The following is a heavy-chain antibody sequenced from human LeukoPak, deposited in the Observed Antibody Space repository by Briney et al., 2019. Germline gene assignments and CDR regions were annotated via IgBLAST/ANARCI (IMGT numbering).Heavy chain of an antibody. CDR1: GFTFSSYW. Sequence: HSGGSLRLSSAASGFTFSSYWMHWVRQVPGKGLVWVSRINSDGTSTAYADSVKGRFTISRDNAKNTLYLQMNSLRTEDTAVYYCARISGSNANPDDYWGQGTLVTVSS. CDR3: ARISGSNANPDDY. J-gene: IGHJ4*02. CDR2: INSDGTST. D-gene: IGHD4-23*01. V-gene: IGHV3-74*01.